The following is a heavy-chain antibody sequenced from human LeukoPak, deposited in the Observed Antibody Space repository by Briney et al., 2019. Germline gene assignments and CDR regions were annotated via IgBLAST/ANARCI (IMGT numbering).Heavy chain of an antibody. Sequence: PSETLSLTCAVYGGSFSGYYWSWIRQPPGKGLEWIGEINHSGSTNYNPSLKSRVTISIDTSKKQFSLKLSSVTAADTAVYYCTRQVLHTAMDYWGQGTLVTASS. CDR1: GGSFSGYY. V-gene: IGHV4-34*01. D-gene: IGHD5-18*01. CDR3: TRQVLHTAMDY. J-gene: IGHJ4*02. CDR2: INHSGST.